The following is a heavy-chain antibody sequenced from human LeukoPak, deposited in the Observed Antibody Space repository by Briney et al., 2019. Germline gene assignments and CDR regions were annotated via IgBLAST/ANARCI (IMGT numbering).Heavy chain of an antibody. D-gene: IGHD3-9*01. V-gene: IGHV3-30*07. Sequence: GGSLRLSCAASGFTFSTYAIHWVRQAPGKGLEWVAVIWYDGSNKYYADSVKGRFTISRDNSKNTLYLQMNSLRAEDTAVYYCARGESLTGYLYYFDYWGQGTLVTVSS. CDR1: GFTFSTYA. J-gene: IGHJ4*02. CDR3: ARGESLTGYLYYFDY. CDR2: IWYDGSNK.